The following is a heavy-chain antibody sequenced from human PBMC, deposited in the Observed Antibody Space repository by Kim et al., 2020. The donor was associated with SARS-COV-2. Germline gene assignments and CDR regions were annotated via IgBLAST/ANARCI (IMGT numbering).Heavy chain of an antibody. CDR2: ISSDSSYI. D-gene: IGHD4-17*01. Sequence: GGSLRLSCAASGFTFSSYSMNWVRQAPGKGLEWVSSISSDSSYIYYADSVKGRFTISRDNSKNSLYLQMNSLRAEDTAVYYCARVLYGDYVYDYWGQGTLVTVSS. CDR1: GFTFSSYS. CDR3: ARVLYGDYVYDY. J-gene: IGHJ4*02. V-gene: IGHV3-21*01.